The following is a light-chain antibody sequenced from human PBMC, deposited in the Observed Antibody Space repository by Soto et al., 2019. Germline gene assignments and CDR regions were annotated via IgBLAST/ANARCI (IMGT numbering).Light chain of an antibody. Sequence: QSALTQPASVSGSPGQSITISCTGTSSDIGNYNLVSWYQQHPGKAPKLMIYEVTKRPSGVSDHFSGSRSGNTASLTISGLQAEDEADYYCCSYAGGTTGVFGGGTKLTVL. V-gene: IGLV2-23*02. CDR1: SSDIGNYNL. CDR2: EVT. CDR3: CSYAGGTTGV. J-gene: IGLJ3*02.